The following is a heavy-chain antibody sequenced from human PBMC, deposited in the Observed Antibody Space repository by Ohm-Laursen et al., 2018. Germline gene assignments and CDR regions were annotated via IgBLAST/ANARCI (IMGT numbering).Heavy chain of an antibody. J-gene: IGHJ4*02. V-gene: IGHV3-72*01. CDR3: AKFNADYP. CDR2: SRHKENNYST. D-gene: IGHD4-17*01. CDR1: GFNLTEHY. Sequence: SLRLSCAASGFNLTEHYMDWVRRAPGKGLEWVGRSRHKENNYSTVYAASVRGRFTISRDESKNEMYLQMKSLKTGDTAVYYCAKFNADYPWGQGTLVSVSS.